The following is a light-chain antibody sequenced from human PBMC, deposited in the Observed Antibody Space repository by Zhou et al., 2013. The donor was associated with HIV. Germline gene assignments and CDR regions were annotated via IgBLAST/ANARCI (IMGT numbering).Light chain of an antibody. V-gene: IGKV3-20*01. CDR2: GAS. Sequence: EIVLTQSPGTLSLSPGERATLSCRASQSVSSSYLAWYQQKPGQAPRLLIYGASSRATDIPDRFSGSGSGTDFTLTISRLEPEDFAVYYCQQYGSPPGFIFGPGTKVDIK. J-gene: IGKJ3*01. CDR1: QSVSSSY. CDR3: QQYGSPPGFI.